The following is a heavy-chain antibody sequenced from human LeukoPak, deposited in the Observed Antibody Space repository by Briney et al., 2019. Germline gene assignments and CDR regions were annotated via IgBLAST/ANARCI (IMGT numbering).Heavy chain of an antibody. CDR2: IGGSGGTT. Sequence: PGGSLRLSCAASGFTFSNYGMSWVRQVPGKGLEWVSAIGGSGGTTYYGDSVKGRFTVSRDNSRNTLYLQMNSLRAGDTAVYYCAKIVTSATAYWGQGTLVTVSS. CDR1: GFTFSNYG. D-gene: IGHD2-15*01. J-gene: IGHJ4*02. CDR3: AKIVTSATAY. V-gene: IGHV3-23*01.